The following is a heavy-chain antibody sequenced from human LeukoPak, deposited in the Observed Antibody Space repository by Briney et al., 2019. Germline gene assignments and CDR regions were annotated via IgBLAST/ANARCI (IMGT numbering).Heavy chain of an antibody. CDR1: GGSSSGYY. CDR3: ARADGIAAAVDFDY. D-gene: IGHD6-13*01. J-gene: IGHJ4*02. Sequence: SETLSLTCAVYGGSSSGYYWSWIRQPPGKGLEWIGEINHSGSTNYNPSLKSRVTISVDTSKNQFSLKLSSVTAADTAVYYCARADGIAAAVDFDYWGQGTLVTVSS. CDR2: INHSGST. V-gene: IGHV4-34*01.